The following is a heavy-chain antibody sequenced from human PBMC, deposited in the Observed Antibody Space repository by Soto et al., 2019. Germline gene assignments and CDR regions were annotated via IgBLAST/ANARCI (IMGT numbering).Heavy chain of an antibody. CDR3: ARLRFDYDILTGYYFDY. CDR2: IYYSGST. CDR1: GGSISSYY. D-gene: IGHD3-9*01. J-gene: IGHJ4*02. Sequence: PSETLSLTCTVSGGSISSYYWSWIRQPPGKGLEWIGYIYYSGSTNYNPSLKSRVTISVDTSKNQFSLKLSSVTAADTAVYYCARLRFDYDILTGYYFDYWGQGTLVTVSS. V-gene: IGHV4-59*08.